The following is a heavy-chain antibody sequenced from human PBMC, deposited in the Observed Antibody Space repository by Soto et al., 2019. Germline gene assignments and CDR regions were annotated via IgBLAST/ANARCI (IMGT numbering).Heavy chain of an antibody. V-gene: IGHV1-8*01. CDR1: GYTFTSYD. CDR2: MNPNSGNT. CDR3: ARGRLSLPQQLAYY. Sequence: ASVKVSCKASGYTFTSYDINWVRQATGQGLEWMGWMNPNSGNTGYAQKFQGRVTMTRNTSISTAYMELSSLRSEDTAVYYCARGRLSLPQQLAYYWGQGTMVTVPS. D-gene: IGHD6-13*01. J-gene: IGHJ4*02.